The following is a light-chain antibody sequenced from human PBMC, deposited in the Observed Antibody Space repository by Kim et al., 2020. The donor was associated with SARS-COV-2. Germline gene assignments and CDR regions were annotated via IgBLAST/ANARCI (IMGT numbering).Light chain of an antibody. CDR1: QSVSSY. J-gene: IGKJ2*01. CDR3: QQRSNWYT. Sequence: LTLSPGERATLSCRASQSVSSYLAWYQQKPGQAPRLLIYDASNRATGIPARFSGSGSGTDFTLTISSLEPEDFAVYYCQQRSNWYTFGQGTKLEI. CDR2: DAS. V-gene: IGKV3-11*01.